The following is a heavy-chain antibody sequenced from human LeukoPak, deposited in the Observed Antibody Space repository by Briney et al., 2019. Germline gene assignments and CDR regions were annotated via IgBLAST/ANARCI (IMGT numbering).Heavy chain of an antibody. CDR3: AREGAVPGIDP. V-gene: IGHV4-38-2*02. D-gene: IGHD3-16*01. CDR2: ISHSGTT. Sequence: SETLSLTCAVSGYSITSGFSWGWIQQPPGKGLEWIATISHSGTTDYKSTLERRLTISMDTSKNLFSLRLTSVTAADAAVYYCAREGAVPGIDPWGQGTLVTVSS. J-gene: IGHJ5*02. CDR1: GYSITSGFS.